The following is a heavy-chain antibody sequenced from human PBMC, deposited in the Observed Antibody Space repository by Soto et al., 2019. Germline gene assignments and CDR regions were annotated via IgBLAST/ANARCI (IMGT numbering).Heavy chain of an antibody. CDR1: GGTFSSYT. CDR2: IIPILGIA. D-gene: IGHD2-8*01. V-gene: IGHV1-69*02. CDR3: ARAPHGRNWFDP. J-gene: IGHJ5*02. Sequence: QVQLVQSGAEVKKPGSSVKVSCKASGGTFSSYTISWVRQAPGQGLEWMGRIIPILGIANYAQKFQGRVTITADKSTSTAYMELSSLRSEDTAVYYCARAPHGRNWFDPWGQGTLVTVSS.